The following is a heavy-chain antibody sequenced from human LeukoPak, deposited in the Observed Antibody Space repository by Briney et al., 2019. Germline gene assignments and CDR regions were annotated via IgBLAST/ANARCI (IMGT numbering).Heavy chain of an antibody. D-gene: IGHD6-13*01. V-gene: IGHV3-7*01. CDR2: IKQDGSEK. Sequence: PGGSLRLSCAASGFTFSSYWMSWVRQAPGKGLEWVANIKQDGSEKYYVDSVKGRFTISRDNAKNSLYLQMNSLRAEDTAVYYCARDNIAAVRVYYYYYMDVWGKGTTVTVSS. J-gene: IGHJ6*03. CDR3: ARDNIAAVRVYYYYYMDV. CDR1: GFTFSSYW.